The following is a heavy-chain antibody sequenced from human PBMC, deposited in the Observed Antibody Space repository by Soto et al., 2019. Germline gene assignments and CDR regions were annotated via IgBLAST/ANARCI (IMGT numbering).Heavy chain of an antibody. D-gene: IGHD3-22*01. V-gene: IGHV4-59*01. CDR2: IYYSGST. J-gene: IGHJ3*02. CDR3: ASHYYDSSGYYDAFDI. CDR1: GGSISSYY. Sequence: ETLSLTCTVSGGSISSYYWSWIRQPPGKGLEWIGYIYYSGSTNYNPSLKSRVTISVDTSKNQFSLKLSSVTAADTAVYYWASHYYDSSGYYDAFDIWGQGTMVTVSS.